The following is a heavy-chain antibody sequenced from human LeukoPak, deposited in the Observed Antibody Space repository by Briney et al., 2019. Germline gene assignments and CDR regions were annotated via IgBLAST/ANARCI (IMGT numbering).Heavy chain of an antibody. J-gene: IGHJ4*02. V-gene: IGHV3-21*06. CDR1: GFSFRTYS. CDR2: IGSSPTYT. Sequence: GGSLRLSCAASGFSFRTYSMNWVRQAPGKGLEWVSSIGSSPTYTFYAASVKGRFTISRDNAKNSLFLQMNSLTAEDTAVYYCTRDPSDYWGQGTLVTVSS. CDR3: TRDPSDY.